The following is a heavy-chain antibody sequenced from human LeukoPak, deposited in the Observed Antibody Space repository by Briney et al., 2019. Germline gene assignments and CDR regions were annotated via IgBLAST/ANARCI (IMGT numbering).Heavy chain of an antibody. D-gene: IGHD3-3*01. J-gene: IGHJ4*02. Sequence: SETLSLTCTVSGYSISRGYYWGWIRQPPGKRLEWIGAIYHSGSTYYNPSLKSRVTISVDTSKNQFSLKLSSVTAADTAVYYCATTEYDFWSGYHDYWGQGTLVTVSS. V-gene: IGHV4-38-2*02. CDR2: IYHSGST. CDR1: GYSISRGYY. CDR3: ATTEYDFWSGYHDY.